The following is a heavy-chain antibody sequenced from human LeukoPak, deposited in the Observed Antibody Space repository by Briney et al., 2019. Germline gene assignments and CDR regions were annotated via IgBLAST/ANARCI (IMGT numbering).Heavy chain of an antibody. V-gene: IGHV4-34*01. CDR3: ARGGFYCGDDCYVDY. J-gene: IGHJ4*02. D-gene: IGHD2-21*02. Sequence: SETLSLTCAVYGGSLSYYYWSRIRQSPEKGLEWIGEINRSGSTNYNPSLKSRVSISVDTSKNRFSLKLSSVTAADTAVYYCARGGFYCGDDCYVDYWGQGTLVTVSS. CDR1: GGSLSYYY. CDR2: INRSGST.